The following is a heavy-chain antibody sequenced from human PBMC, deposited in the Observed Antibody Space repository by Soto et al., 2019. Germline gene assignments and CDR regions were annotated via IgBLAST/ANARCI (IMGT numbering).Heavy chain of an antibody. CDR1: GYTFTSYG. V-gene: IGHV1-18*01. J-gene: IGHJ6*03. CDR2: ISAYNGNT. Sequence: ASVKVSCKASGYTFTSYGISWVRQAPGQGLEWMGWISAYNGNTNYAQKLQGRVTMTTDTSTSKAYMELRRLGSDDTAVDYCARGGLYCSGGSCYPHYYYYYMDVWGKGTTVTVSS. D-gene: IGHD2-15*01. CDR3: ARGGLYCSGGSCYPHYYYYYMDV.